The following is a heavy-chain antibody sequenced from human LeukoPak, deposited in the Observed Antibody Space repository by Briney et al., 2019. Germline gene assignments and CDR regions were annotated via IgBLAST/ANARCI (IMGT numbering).Heavy chain of an antibody. Sequence: SETLSLTCAVYGGSFSGYYWSWIRQPPGKGLEWIGEINHSGSTNYNPSLKSRVTISVDTSKNQLSLKLSSVTAADTAVYYCAGGKSLPFDYWGQGTLVTVSS. CDR2: INHSGST. V-gene: IGHV4-34*01. CDR1: GGSFSGYY. J-gene: IGHJ4*02. CDR3: AGGKSLPFDY.